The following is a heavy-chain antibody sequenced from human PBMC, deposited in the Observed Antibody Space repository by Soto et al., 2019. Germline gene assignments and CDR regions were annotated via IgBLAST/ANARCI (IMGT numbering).Heavy chain of an antibody. CDR1: GFTFSSYG. D-gene: IGHD3-22*01. CDR2: ISYDGSNK. Sequence: VESGGGVVQPGRSLRLSCAASGFTFSSYGMHWVRQAPGKGLEWVAVISYDGSNKYYADSVKGRFTISRDNSKNTLYLQMNSLRAEDTAVYYCAKVPWYYDSSGYYRDYWGQGTLVTVSS. V-gene: IGHV3-30*18. J-gene: IGHJ4*02. CDR3: AKVPWYYDSSGYYRDY.